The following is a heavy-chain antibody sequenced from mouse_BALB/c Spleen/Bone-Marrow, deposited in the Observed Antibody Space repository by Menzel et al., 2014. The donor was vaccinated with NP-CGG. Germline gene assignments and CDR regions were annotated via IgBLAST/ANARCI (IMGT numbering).Heavy chain of an antibody. CDR2: INPDSSTI. J-gene: IGHJ3*01. V-gene: IGHV4-1*02. CDR1: GFDFSRYW. Sequence: EVQLVESGGGLVQPGGSLKLSCAASGFDFSRYWMSWVRQAPGKGLEWIEEINPDSSTINYTPSLKDKFIISRDNAKNTLYLQMSKVRSEDTALYYCSRLYYYGNFAYWGQGTLVTVSA. D-gene: IGHD1-1*01. CDR3: SRLYYYGNFAY.